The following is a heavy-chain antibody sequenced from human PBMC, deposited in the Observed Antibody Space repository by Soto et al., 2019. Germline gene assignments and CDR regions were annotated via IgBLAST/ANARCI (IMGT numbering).Heavy chain of an antibody. J-gene: IGHJ4*02. V-gene: IGHV4-4*07. CDR2: IFSSGSA. Sequence: SETLSLTCTVSGGSINTFYWSWVRQPAGKGLEWIGRIFSSGSASFNPSLESRVAMSVDTSKNHFSLNLSSVTAADMAVYYCAREGSYSAYNFAHGIQLWSFDFWGQGALVTVS. CDR1: GGSINTFY. D-gene: IGHD5-12*01. CDR3: AREGSYSAYNFAHGIQLWSFDF.